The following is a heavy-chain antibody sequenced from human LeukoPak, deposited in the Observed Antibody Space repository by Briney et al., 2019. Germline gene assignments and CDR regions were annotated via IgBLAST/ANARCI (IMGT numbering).Heavy chain of an antibody. CDR1: GGSISSYY. CDR3: ARDTYYYGSGSQTPHFDY. CDR2: IHTRGST. J-gene: IGHJ4*02. V-gene: IGHV4-4*07. D-gene: IGHD3-10*01. Sequence: SETLSLTCTVSGGSISSYYWSWIRQPAGKGLEWIGRIHTRGSTNYNPSLKSRVTISGDTSKNQFSLKLSSVTAADTAVYYCARDTYYYGSGSQTPHFDYWGQGTLVTGSS.